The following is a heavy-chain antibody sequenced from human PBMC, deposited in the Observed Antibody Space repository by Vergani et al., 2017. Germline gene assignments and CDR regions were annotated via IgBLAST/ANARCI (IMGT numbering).Heavy chain of an antibody. V-gene: IGHV3-30*03. CDR1: GFTFSSYG. CDR3: AVTRWELDFDY. D-gene: IGHD1-26*01. J-gene: IGHJ4*02. CDR2: ISYDGSNN. Sequence: QVQLVESGGGVVQPGRSLRLSCAASGFTFSSYGMHWVRQAPGKGLEWVAVISYDGSNNYYADSVKGRFTISRDNSKNTLYLQMNSLRAEDTAVYYCAVTRWELDFDYWGQGTLVTVSS.